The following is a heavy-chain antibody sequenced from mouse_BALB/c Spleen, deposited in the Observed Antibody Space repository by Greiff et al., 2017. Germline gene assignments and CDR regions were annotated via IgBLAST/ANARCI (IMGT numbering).Heavy chain of an antibody. CDR3: ARGRFYFDY. Sequence: EVMLVESGGGLVKPGGSLKLSCAASGFTFSSYAMSWVRQTPEKRLEWVASISSGGSTYYPDSVKGRFTIYRDNARNILYLQMSSLRSEDTAMYYCARGRFYFDYWGQGTTLTVSS. V-gene: IGHV5-6-5*01. CDR1: GFTFSSYA. J-gene: IGHJ2*01. CDR2: ISSGGST.